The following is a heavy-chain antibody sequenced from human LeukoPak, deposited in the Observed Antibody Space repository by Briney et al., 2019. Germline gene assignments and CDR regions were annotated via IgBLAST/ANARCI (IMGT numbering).Heavy chain of an antibody. V-gene: IGHV1-18*01. Sequence: GASVKVSCKASGYTFTSYDINWVRQAPGQGLEWMGWISAYNGNTNYAQSLQGRVTMTTDTSTSTVYMEMRSLTSDDTAVYYCARDLDQYNGRFGGFGHDFWGQGTLVTVSS. D-gene: IGHD3-10*01. CDR1: GYTFTSYD. CDR2: ISAYNGNT. CDR3: ARDLDQYNGRFGGFGHDF. J-gene: IGHJ4*02.